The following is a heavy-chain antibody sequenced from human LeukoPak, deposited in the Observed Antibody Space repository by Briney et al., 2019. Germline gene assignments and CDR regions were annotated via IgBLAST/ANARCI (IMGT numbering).Heavy chain of an antibody. CDR2: INHSGST. CDR3: ARGAKNSSIAARTSYYMDV. V-gene: IGHV4-34*01. J-gene: IGHJ6*03. D-gene: IGHD6-6*01. CDR1: GGSFSGYY. Sequence: PSETLSLTCAVYGGSFSGYYWSWIRQPPGKGLEWIGEINHSGSTNYNPSLKSRVTISVDTSKNQFSLKLSSVTAADTAVYYCARGAKNSSIAARTSYYMDVWGKGTTVTVSS.